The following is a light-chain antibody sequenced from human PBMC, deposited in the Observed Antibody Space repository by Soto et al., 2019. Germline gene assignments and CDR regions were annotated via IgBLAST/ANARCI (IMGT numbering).Light chain of an antibody. V-gene: IGKV3-20*01. CDR2: DVS. Sequence: EIVLTQSPGTLSLSPGERATLSCRSSHSVSSNYLAWYQQKPGQAPRLLIYDVSSRATGIPDRFSGSGSGTDFTLTISRLEPVYFAVYYCQQYGISPMFGQGTKVEIK. CDR3: QQYGISPM. J-gene: IGKJ1*01. CDR1: HSVSSNY.